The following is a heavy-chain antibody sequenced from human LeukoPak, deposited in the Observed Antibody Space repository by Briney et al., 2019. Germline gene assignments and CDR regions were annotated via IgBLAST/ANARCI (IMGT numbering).Heavy chain of an antibody. CDR2: ISGSRSYT. D-gene: IGHD2-2*01. Sequence: GGSLRLSCAASGFTFSSYAMSWVRQAPGKGLEWVSAISGSRSYTYYADSVKGRFTISRDNSKNTLYLQMNSLRAEDTAVYYCARDRHQGAFDMWGQGTMVIVSS. CDR1: GFTFSSYA. V-gene: IGHV3-23*01. J-gene: IGHJ3*02. CDR3: ARDRHQGAFDM.